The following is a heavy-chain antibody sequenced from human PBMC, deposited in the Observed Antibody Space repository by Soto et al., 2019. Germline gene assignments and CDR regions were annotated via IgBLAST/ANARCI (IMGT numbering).Heavy chain of an antibody. Sequence: WGSLRLSCATSGFTLSDYYIRWVRHAPGKGLEWVGNIKGDGINTPYVVSVRGRFTISRDNAENLIYLQMNNLRVEDTAMYYCAPDPVTVEWGQGFKITV. D-gene: IGHD4-17*01. CDR2: IKGDGINT. CDR1: GFTLSDYY. J-gene: IGHJ4*02. V-gene: IGHV3-7*03. CDR3: APDPVTVE.